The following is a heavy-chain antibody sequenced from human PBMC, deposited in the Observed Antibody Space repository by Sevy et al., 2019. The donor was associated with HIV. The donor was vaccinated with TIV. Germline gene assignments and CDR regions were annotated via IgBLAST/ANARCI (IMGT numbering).Heavy chain of an antibody. Sequence: GGSLRLSCAASGFTFSRNGMHWVRQAPGKGLEWVAGIFYDGNYKYYADSVKGRFSISRDNSGNRLYVQMDSLRVEDTAVYYCAKESGSDWYFDYWGQGTLVTVSS. CDR1: GFTFSRNG. CDR2: IFYDGNYK. D-gene: IGHD2-21*01. J-gene: IGHJ4*02. V-gene: IGHV3-33*06. CDR3: AKESGSDWYFDY.